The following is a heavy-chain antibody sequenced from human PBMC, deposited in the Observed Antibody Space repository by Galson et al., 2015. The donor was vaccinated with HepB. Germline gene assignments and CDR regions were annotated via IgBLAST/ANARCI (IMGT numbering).Heavy chain of an antibody. CDR2: LSSDERKE. D-gene: IGHD4-17*01. V-gene: IGHV3-30*04. CDR1: RFTFSSYA. Sequence: SLRLSCAASRFTFSSYAMHWVRRAPGKGLEWVAFLSSDERKEYYADSVKGRFTISRDNAKSTLYLQMNSPRPEDTAFYYCVRDNDNGYFYDDSFDVWGQGTFVAVSS. J-gene: IGHJ3*01. CDR3: VRDNDNGYFYDDSFDV.